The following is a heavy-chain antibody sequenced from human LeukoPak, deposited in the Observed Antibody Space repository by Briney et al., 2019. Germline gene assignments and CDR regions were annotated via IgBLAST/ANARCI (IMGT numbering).Heavy chain of an antibody. CDR2: INKDGGGI. CDR3: AGGNSMDV. D-gene: IGHD1/OR15-1a*01. V-gene: IGHV3-7*03. J-gene: IGHJ6*04. CDR1: GFPFSNSW. Sequence: PAGSLRLSCAVSGFPFSNSWMYWVRQAPGKGLEGVANINKDGGGISYVDSVKGRFIISRDNARNSLYLQMNSLRVEDTAVYFCAGGNSMDVWGKGTAVTVSS.